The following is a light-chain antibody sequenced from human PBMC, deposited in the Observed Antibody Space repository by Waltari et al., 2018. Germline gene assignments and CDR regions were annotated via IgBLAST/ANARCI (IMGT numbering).Light chain of an antibody. Sequence: DIQMTQSPSSLSASVGDRVTITCRASQSISSYLNWYQLRPGKAPKLLISDASILERGVPSRFSGSGSGTEFTLTINSLQPDDFATYYCHQYTNFPLTFGGGTTVEIK. CDR1: QSISSY. J-gene: IGKJ4*01. CDR3: HQYTNFPLT. V-gene: IGKV1-39*01. CDR2: DAS.